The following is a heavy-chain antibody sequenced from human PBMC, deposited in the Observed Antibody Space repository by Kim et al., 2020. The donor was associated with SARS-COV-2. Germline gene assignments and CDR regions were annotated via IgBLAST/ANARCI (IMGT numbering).Heavy chain of an antibody. V-gene: IGHV3-23*01. CDR3: TTAVGSYFDY. D-gene: IGHD4-17*01. Sequence: GGSLRLSCAGSGFIFSSYVMRWVRQAPGEGLEWVSSISGSGATTYYADSVKGRFTISRDNSRDTLYLQMSSLRAEDTAVYYCTTAVGSYFDYWGQGTLVTVSS. CDR2: ISGSGATT. CDR1: GFIFSSYV. J-gene: IGHJ4*02.